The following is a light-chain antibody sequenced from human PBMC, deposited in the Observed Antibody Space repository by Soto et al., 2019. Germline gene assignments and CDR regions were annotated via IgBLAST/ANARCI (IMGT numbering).Light chain of an antibody. CDR1: QDISNY. J-gene: IGKJ1*01. Sequence: DIQMTQSPSSLSASVGDRVTITCQASQDISNYLNWYQQKPGKAPKLLIYDASNLETVVPSRFRGSGSGTDFTFTISSLQPEDIATYYCQQYYNLPWTFGQGTKVEIK. CDR2: DAS. V-gene: IGKV1-33*01. CDR3: QQYYNLPWT.